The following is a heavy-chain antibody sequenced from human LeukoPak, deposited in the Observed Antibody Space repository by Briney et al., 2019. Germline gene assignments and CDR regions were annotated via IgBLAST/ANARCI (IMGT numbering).Heavy chain of an antibody. CDR1: GFTFSDYS. D-gene: IGHD3-22*01. J-gene: IGHJ4*02. CDR3: ARVGDYYDSSGYSVDY. Sequence: GGSLRLSCAASGFTFSDYSMNWVRQAPGKGLEWISYVGIDSGNTNYADSVKGRFTISRDNAKNSLYLQMNSLRAEDTAVYYCARVGDYYDSSGYSVDYWGQGTLVTVSS. V-gene: IGHV3-48*04. CDR2: VGIDSGNT.